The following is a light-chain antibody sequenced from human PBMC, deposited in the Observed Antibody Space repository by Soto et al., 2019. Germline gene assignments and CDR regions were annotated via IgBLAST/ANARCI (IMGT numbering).Light chain of an antibody. CDR1: RTDVDGYDY. CDR3: TSKPSTPPFNV. Sequence: QSALTQPASVSGSPGQSIAISCTGVRTDVDGYDYVSWYQQHPGQAPQLIIYDVYNRPSGVSHGFSGSKSGDTPSLIIAGLQAEGEADYYCTSKPSTPPFNVSGPGTRVPV. J-gene: IGLJ1*01. V-gene: IGLV2-14*03. CDR2: DVY.